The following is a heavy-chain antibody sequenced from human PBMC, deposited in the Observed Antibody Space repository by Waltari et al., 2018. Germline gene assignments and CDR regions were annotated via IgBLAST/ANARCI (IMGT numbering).Heavy chain of an antibody. Sequence: QVQLQESGPGLVKPSQTLSLTCTVSGGSLSSGSYYWSWIRQPAGKGLEWIGRIYTSGSTNYNPSRKRRVTISVETSKNQFSLKLSSVTAADTAVYYCASYSNYSYYYYYGRDVWGQGTTVTVSS. CDR2: IYTSGST. J-gene: IGHJ6*02. CDR3: ASYSNYSYYYYYGRDV. V-gene: IGHV4-61*02. D-gene: IGHD4-4*01. CDR1: GGSLSSGSYY.